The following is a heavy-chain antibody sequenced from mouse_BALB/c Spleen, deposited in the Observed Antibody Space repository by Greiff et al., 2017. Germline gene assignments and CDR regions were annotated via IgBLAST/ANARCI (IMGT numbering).Heavy chain of an antibody. Sequence: EVQLHQSGPELMKPGASVKISCKASGYSFTSYYMHWVKQSHGKSLEWIGYIDPFNGGTSYNQKFKGKATLTVDKSSSTAYMHLSSLTSEDSAVYYCARWVGYYEGSAMDYWGQGTSVTVSS. J-gene: IGHJ4*01. V-gene: IGHV1S135*01. D-gene: IGHD2-3*01. CDR2: IDPFNGGT. CDR1: GYSFTSYY. CDR3: ARWVGYYEGSAMDY.